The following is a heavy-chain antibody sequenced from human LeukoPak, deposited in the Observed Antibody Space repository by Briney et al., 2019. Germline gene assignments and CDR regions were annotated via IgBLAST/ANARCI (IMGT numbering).Heavy chain of an antibody. V-gene: IGHV1-18*01. Sequence: GASVKVSCKASGGTFSSYAISWVRQPPAQGLEWMGWINPNSGGTNYAQKLQGRVTMTTDTSTCTAYMELRSLRSDDTAVYYCARAFYDYYYYYMDVWGKGTTVTVSS. D-gene: IGHD5/OR15-5a*01. CDR3: ARAFYDYYYYYMDV. CDR1: GGTFSSYA. CDR2: INPNSGGT. J-gene: IGHJ6*03.